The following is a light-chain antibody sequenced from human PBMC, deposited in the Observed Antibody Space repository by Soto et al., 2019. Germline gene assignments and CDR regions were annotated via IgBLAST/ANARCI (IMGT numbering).Light chain of an antibody. Sequence: EIVMTQSPATLSVSPGERATLSCRASQSVSSNLAWYQQKPGQAPRLLIYGASTRATGIPARFSGSGSGTESTLTISSLQAEDVAVYYCQQYNNWPLLTFGGGTKVEIK. J-gene: IGKJ4*01. CDR2: GAS. CDR1: QSVSSN. CDR3: QQYNNWPLLT. V-gene: IGKV3D-15*01.